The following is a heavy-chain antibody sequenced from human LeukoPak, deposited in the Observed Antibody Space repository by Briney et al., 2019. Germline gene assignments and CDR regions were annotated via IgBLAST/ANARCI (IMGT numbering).Heavy chain of an antibody. CDR3: ARFRYCSGGSCYSKGMDV. CDR1: GYTFTSYA. D-gene: IGHD2-15*01. J-gene: IGHJ6*02. CDR2: INAGNGNT. Sequence: ASVKVSCKASGYTFTSYAMHWVRQAPGQRLEWMGWINAGNGNTKYSQRFQGRVTITRDTSASTAYMELSSLRSEDTAVYYCARFRYCSGGSCYSKGMDVWGQGTTVTVSS. V-gene: IGHV1-3*01.